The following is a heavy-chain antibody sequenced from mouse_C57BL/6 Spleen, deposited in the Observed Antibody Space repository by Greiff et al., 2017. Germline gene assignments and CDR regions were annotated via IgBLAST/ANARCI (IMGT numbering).Heavy chain of an antibody. J-gene: IGHJ4*01. CDR1: GYTFTSYG. D-gene: IGHD1-1*01. V-gene: IGHV1-81*01. CDR3: ARSSSYLYYYAMDY. CDR2: IYPRSGNT. Sequence: QVQLKQSGAELARPGASVKLSCKASGYTFTSYGISWVKQRTGQGLEWIGEIYPRSGNTYYNEKFKGKATLTADKSSSTAYMELRSLTSEDSAVYFCARSSSYLYYYAMDYWGQGTSVTVSS.